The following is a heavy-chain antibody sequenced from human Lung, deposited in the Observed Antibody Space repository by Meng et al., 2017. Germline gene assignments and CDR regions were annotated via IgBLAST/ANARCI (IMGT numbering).Heavy chain of an antibody. CDR3: ARETLRELGLFHY. D-gene: IGHD1-7*01. J-gene: IGHJ4*02. CDR1: VGSITRTQW. Sequence: QLRQACPRLFSHSWALPPASAVSVGSITRTQWWSWLRQTPGKGLEWIGEISHSGSTVYRPSLQGRVSISLDKSNNEFSLKLTSVTAADTAVYYCARETLRELGLFHYWGQGILVTVSS. CDR2: ISHSGST. V-gene: IGHV4-4*02.